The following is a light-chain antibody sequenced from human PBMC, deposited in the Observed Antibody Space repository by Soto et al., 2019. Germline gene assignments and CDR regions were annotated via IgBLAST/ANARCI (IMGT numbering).Light chain of an antibody. CDR3: QQRSNWPPLT. J-gene: IGKJ3*01. CDR1: QSVSSD. CDR2: DAF. V-gene: IGKV3-11*01. Sequence: EVVLTQSPATLSLSPGERATLSCRASQSVSSDLAWYQQKPGQAPRLLIYDAFYRATGIPARFSGSGSGTDFTLTISSLEPEDFAFYYCQQRSNWPPLTFGPGTKVDIK.